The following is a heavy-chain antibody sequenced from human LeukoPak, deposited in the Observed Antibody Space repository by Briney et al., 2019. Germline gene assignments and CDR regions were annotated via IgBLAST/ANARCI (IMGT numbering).Heavy chain of an antibody. J-gene: IGHJ4*02. D-gene: IGHD3-3*01. CDR1: GYTFTGYY. Sequence: ASVKVSCKTSGYTFTGYYMHWVRQAPGQGLVWMGWIHPNNGGTIYARSFQGRVTMTSDTSISTAYLELNSLISDDTAMYFCARGTQTVFGVIDYWGQGTLVTVSS. CDR3: ARGTQTVFGVIDY. CDR2: IHPNNGGT. V-gene: IGHV1-2*02.